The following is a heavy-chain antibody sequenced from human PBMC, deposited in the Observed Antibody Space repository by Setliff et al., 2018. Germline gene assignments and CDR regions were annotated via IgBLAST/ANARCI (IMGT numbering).Heavy chain of an antibody. CDR3: ARGMGESNYFYGMDV. CDR2: IYSGGSK. V-gene: IGHV3-53*01. J-gene: IGHJ6*02. D-gene: IGHD2-21*01. Sequence: GGSLRLSCAASGFIVSYKYMSWIRQAPGKGLEWVSVIYSGGSKHYADSVKGRFTISRDNSKNTLYLQMNSLRTEDTAVYYCARGMGESNYFYGMDVWGQGTTVTVSS. CDR1: GFIVSYKY.